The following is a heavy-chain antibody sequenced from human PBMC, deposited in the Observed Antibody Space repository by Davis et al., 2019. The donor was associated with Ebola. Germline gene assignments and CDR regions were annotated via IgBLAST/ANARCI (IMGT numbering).Heavy chain of an antibody. J-gene: IGHJ6*02. Sequence: GESLKISCATSGFTFGDYALTWVRQAPGKGLEWVSVFYIDGNTYYADSVKGRFTISRDNSKNTVYLQMNSLRAEDTAVYYCARGRLTYYYYGMDVWGQGTTVTVSS. CDR2: FYIDGNT. V-gene: IGHV3-53*01. CDR1: GFTFGDYA. D-gene: IGHD2-8*01. CDR3: ARGRLTYYYYGMDV.